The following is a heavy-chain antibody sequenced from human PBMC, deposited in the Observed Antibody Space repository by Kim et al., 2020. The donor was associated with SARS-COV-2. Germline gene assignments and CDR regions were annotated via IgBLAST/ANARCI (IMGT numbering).Heavy chain of an antibody. CDR3: VRTFLNLQTQYYFDS. V-gene: IGHV7-4-1*02. J-gene: IGHJ4*02. CDR1: GYSLTSYA. CDR2: INTNTGNP. Sequence: ASVKVSCKASGYSLTSYAMNWVRQGPGQGLEWMGWINTNTGNPTYAQAFTGRFVLSLDTSVNTAYLEITSLKPEDTAVYYCVRTFLNLQTQYYFDSWGQGTLVTVSS.